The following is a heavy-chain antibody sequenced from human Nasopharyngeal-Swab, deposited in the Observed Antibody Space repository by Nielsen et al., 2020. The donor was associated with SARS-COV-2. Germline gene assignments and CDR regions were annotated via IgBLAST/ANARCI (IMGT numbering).Heavy chain of an antibody. CDR2: ISWNSGSI. CDR1: GFTFDDYA. CDR3: AKVPYSSGWDDAFDI. D-gene: IGHD6-19*01. V-gene: IGHV3-9*01. J-gene: IGHJ3*02. Sequence: GGSLRLSCAASGFTFDDYAMHWVRHAPGKGLEWVSGISWNSGSIGYADSVKGRFTISRDNAKNSLYLQMNSLRAEDTALYYCAKVPYSSGWDDAFDIWGQGTMVTVSS.